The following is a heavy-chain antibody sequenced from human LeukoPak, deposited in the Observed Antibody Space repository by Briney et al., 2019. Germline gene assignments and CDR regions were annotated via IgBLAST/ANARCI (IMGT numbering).Heavy chain of an antibody. CDR1: GYTFTSYD. CDR3: ARGLGPNSSGWTYDAFDI. CDR2: MNPNSGNT. V-gene: IGHV1-8*03. J-gene: IGHJ3*02. Sequence: ASVKVSCKASGYTFTSYDINWVRQATGQGLEWMGWMNPNSGNTGYAQKFQGRVTITRNTSISTAYMELSSLRSDDTAVYYCARGLGPNSSGWTYDAFDIWGQGTMVTVSS. D-gene: IGHD6-19*01.